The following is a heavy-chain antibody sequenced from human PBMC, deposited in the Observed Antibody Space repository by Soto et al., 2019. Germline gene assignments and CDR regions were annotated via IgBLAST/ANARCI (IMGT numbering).Heavy chain of an antibody. CDR2: IIPICGTR. Sequence: QVQLVQSGAEVKKPGSSVKVSCKVSGGTFSKYAISWVRQAPGQGLAWMGAIIPICGTRNFAQKFQGRVTLTAEKLTNTAYMELSSLRSEDTAVYYCAREDYNESSNYYPGWFDPWGQGTQVTVSS. CDR3: AREDYNESSNYYPGWFDP. D-gene: IGHD3-22*01. CDR1: GGTFSKYA. J-gene: IGHJ5*02. V-gene: IGHV1-69*06.